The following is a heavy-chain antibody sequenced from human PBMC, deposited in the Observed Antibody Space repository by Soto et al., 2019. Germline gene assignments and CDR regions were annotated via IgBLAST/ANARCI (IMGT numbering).Heavy chain of an antibody. V-gene: IGHV3-23*01. D-gene: IGHD4-17*01. CDR1: GFTFRSYA. Sequence: EVQLLESGGGLVQPGGSLRLSCAASGFTFRSYAMSWVRQTSGKGLEWVSALSGSGGSTYYADSVKGRFTISRDNSKNTMYLQMNSLRAEDTAVYYCAKAFFHDYGDYEAYYYGMDVWCQGTTVTVSS. J-gene: IGHJ6*02. CDR3: AKAFFHDYGDYEAYYYGMDV. CDR2: LSGSGGST.